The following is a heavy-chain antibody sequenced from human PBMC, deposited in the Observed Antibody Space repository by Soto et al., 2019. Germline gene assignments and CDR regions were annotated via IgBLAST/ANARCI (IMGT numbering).Heavy chain of an antibody. CDR1: GITFSTYR. CDR2: IKSDGTVT. CDR3: ARENYDFLSCYYLDY. Sequence: EVQLVESGGGLVQPGGSLRLSCVVSGITFSTYRMHWVRQAPGKGLVWVSHIKSDGTVTHYTDSVRGRFIISRDNAKNTLFLQNNSLRGEDTAVYYCARENYDFLSCYYLDYWGQGTLVTVSS. D-gene: IGHD3-3*01. V-gene: IGHV3-74*01. J-gene: IGHJ4*02.